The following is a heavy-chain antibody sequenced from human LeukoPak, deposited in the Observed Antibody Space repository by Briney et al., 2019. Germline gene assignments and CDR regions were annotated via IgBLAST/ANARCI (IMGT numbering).Heavy chain of an antibody. CDR3: TRCFSAASAWFDP. Sequence: PGGSLRLSCVVSGFTFRTFAMSWVRQAPRKGLEWVSTLSGSGDSTYYADSVKGRFTVSRDNSKNTLYPQMNSLRAEDAAIYYCTRCFSAASAWFDPWGQGTLVTVSS. CDR2: LSGSGDST. D-gene: IGHD3-16*01. CDR1: GFTFRTFA. J-gene: IGHJ5*02. V-gene: IGHV3-23*01.